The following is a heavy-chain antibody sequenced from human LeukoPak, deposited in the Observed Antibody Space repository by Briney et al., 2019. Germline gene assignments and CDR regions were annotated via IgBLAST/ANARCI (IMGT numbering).Heavy chain of an antibody. V-gene: IGHV3-7*01. CDR1: GFNYGPYW. J-gene: IGHJ4*02. CDR2: IKEDGSEK. D-gene: IGHD3-9*01. CDR3: ATHGYSELRYFDWSTNE. Sequence: GGSLRLSCIASGFNYGPYWMSWVRQAPGKGLEWVANIKEDGSEKYYVDSVKGRFTISRDNAKKSLYLQMDSLRAEDTAVYYCATHGYSELRYFDWSTNEWGQGTLVTVSS.